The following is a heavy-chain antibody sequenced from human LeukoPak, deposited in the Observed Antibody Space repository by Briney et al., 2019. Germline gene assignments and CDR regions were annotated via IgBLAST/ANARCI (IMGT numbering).Heavy chain of an antibody. CDR1: GFTFSNYA. V-gene: IGHV3-23*01. Sequence: PGGSLRLSCAASGFTFSNYAMTWVRQAPEKGLEWVSGISGSGGSTYYADSVKGRFTISRGNSKNTLYLQMNSLRAEDTAVYYCIQGGYSYGCFDYWGQGTLVTVSS. J-gene: IGHJ4*02. CDR3: IQGGYSYGCFDY. CDR2: ISGSGGST. D-gene: IGHD5-18*01.